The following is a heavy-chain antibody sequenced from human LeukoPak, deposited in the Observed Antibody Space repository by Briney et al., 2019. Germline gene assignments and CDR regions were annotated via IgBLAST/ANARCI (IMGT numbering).Heavy chain of an antibody. Sequence: PGGSLTLSCTTSGFTFSNYWMYWVRQAPGKGLMWVSRIKSDGTGITYTDSVEGRFTISRDNAKNTLYLQMNSPRDEDTAVYYCVRGQTIDYWGQGTLVTVSS. D-gene: IGHD3-3*01. CDR3: VRGQTIDY. CDR2: IKSDGTGI. V-gene: IGHV3-74*01. CDR1: GFTFSNYW. J-gene: IGHJ4*02.